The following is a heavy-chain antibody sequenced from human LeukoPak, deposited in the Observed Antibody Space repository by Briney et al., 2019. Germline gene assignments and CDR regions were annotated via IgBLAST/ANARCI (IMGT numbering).Heavy chain of an antibody. Sequence: GGSLRLSCAASGFTFSSYSMNWVRQAPGKGLEWVSSISSSSSYIYYADSVKGRFTISRDNAKNSLYLQMNSLRAEDTAVYYCAREQGLNYGGNSGGHWGQGTLVTVSS. CDR2: ISSSSSYI. CDR3: AREQGLNYGGNSGGH. CDR1: GFTFSSYS. J-gene: IGHJ4*02. D-gene: IGHD4-23*01. V-gene: IGHV3-21*01.